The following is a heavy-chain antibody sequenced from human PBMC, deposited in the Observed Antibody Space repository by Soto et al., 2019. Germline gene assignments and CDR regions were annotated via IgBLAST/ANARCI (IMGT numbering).Heavy chain of an antibody. Sequence: QVHLVQSGAEVAGPGASVRVSCKVSGYNFMNYGMTWVRQAPGQGLEWMGWISGSNGATNYAPRFKGRVTLTADTSTNTVFMELRSLRLDDTAVYYCARDSKWLIVKGNWFDSWGQGTLVTVSS. J-gene: IGHJ5*01. CDR3: ARDSKWLIVKGNWFDS. D-gene: IGHD5-12*01. CDR1: GYNFMNYG. V-gene: IGHV1-18*04. CDR2: ISGSNGAT.